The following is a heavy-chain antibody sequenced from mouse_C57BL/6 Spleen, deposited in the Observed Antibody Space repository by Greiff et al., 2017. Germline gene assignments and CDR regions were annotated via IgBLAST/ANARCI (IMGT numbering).Heavy chain of an antibody. CDR3: TRRVTTVVEGFAY. J-gene: IGHJ3*01. Sequence: VKLQQSVAELVRPGASVTLSCKASGYTFTDYEMHWVKQTPVHGLEWIGAIDPETGGTAYNQKFKGKAILTADKSSSTAYMELRSLTSEDSAVYYCTRRVTTVVEGFAYWGQGTLVTVSA. CDR1: GYTFTDYE. D-gene: IGHD1-1*01. V-gene: IGHV1-15*01. CDR2: IDPETGGT.